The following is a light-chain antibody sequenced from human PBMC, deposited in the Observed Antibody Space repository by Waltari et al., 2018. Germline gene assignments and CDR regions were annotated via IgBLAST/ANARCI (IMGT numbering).Light chain of an antibody. CDR2: WAS. Sequence: DIVITQSPDSLAVSLGERATIHCKSSQSVLYSSNNKNYLAWYQQKPGQPPKLLIYWASTRESGVPDRFSGSGSETDFTLTISSLQAEDVAVYYCQQYYSKPLTFGGGTKVEIK. CDR1: QSVLYSSNNKNY. J-gene: IGKJ4*01. V-gene: IGKV4-1*01. CDR3: QQYYSKPLT.